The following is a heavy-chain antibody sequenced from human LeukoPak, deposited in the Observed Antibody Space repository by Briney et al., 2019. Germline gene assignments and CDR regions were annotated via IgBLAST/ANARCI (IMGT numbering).Heavy chain of an antibody. CDR2: ISAYNGNT. CDR3: ARRRITMIVVVRDDAFDI. J-gene: IGHJ3*02. D-gene: IGHD3-22*01. V-gene: IGHV1-18*01. Sequence: ASVKVSRKDAGYTYTSHRISWVRQAPGQGLEWMGWISAYNGNTNYAQKLQGRVTMTTDTSTGKAYMELRSLRSDDTAVYYCARRRITMIVVVRDDAFDIWGQGTMVTVSS. CDR1: GYTYTSHR.